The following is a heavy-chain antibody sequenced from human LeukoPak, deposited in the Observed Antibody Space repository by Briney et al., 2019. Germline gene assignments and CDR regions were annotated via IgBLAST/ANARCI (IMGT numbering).Heavy chain of an antibody. V-gene: IGHV4-4*02. CDR3: ASSHYDILTGYLSHFDY. Sequence: SETLSLTCAVSGGFISSSNWWSWVRQPPGKGLEWIGEIYHSGSTNYNPSLKSRVTISVDKSKNQFSLKLSSVTAADTAVYYCASSHYDILTGYLSHFDYWGQGTLVTVSS. J-gene: IGHJ4*02. CDR2: IYHSGST. CDR1: GGFISSSNW. D-gene: IGHD3-9*01.